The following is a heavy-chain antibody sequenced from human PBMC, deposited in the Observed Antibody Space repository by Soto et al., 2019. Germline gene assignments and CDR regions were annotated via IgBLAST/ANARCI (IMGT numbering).Heavy chain of an antibody. V-gene: IGHV5-51*01. Sequence: GESLKISCKASGYSFTTYWIGWVRQMPGKGLEWMGIIYPGDSDTKYSPSLQGQVSISADTSISTAYLQWSSLKASDTAMYYCARTSAAGKYYYGMDAWGQGTTVTVSS. CDR3: ARTSAAGKYYYGMDA. D-gene: IGHD6-13*01. J-gene: IGHJ6*02. CDR1: GYSFTTYW. CDR2: IYPGDSDT.